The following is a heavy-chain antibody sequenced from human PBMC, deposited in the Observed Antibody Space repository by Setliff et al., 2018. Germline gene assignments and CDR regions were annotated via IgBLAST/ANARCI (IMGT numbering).Heavy chain of an antibody. Sequence: GGSLSLSCAASGFFFRSYEMNWVRQTPGKGLEWVSYINSGGTKIYYADSVEGRFTISRDNGKNSLFLQMNSVRAEDTAVYYCARSINGYQQRYDFWGQGALVTVSS. V-gene: IGHV3-48*03. D-gene: IGHD3-16*01. CDR2: INSGGTKI. CDR1: GFFFRSYE. J-gene: IGHJ4*02. CDR3: ARSINGYQQRYDF.